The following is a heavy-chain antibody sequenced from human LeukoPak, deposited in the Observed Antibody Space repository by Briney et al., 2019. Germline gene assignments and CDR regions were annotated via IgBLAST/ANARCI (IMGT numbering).Heavy chain of an antibody. CDR1: GGSISSSSYY. CDR3: ARLPPPENNWFDP. V-gene: IGHV4-39*01. CDR2: IYYSGST. Sequence: SETLSLTCTVSGGSISSSSYYWGWIRQPPGKGLEWIGSIYYSGSTYYNPSLKSRVTISVDTSKNQFSLKLSSVTAADTAVYYCARLPPPENNWFDPWGQGTLVTVSS. J-gene: IGHJ5*02.